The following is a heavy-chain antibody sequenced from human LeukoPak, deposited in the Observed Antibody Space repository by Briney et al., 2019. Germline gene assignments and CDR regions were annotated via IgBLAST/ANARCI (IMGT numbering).Heavy chain of an antibody. CDR1: GFTFTSYA. CDR2: ISGSGGEI. V-gene: IGHV3-23*01. J-gene: IGHJ4*02. Sequence: GSLRLSCAASGFTFTSYAMSWVRQAPGKGLEWVSGISGSGGEIYYADSVKGRFTISRDNSKNTLYLQMNSLRAEDTAVYYCAYGLYDIFDQWGQGTLVTVSS. CDR3: AYGLYDIFDQ. D-gene: IGHD3-9*01.